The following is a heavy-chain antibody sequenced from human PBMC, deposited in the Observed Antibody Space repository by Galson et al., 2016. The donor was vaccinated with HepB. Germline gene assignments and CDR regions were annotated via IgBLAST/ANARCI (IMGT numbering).Heavy chain of an antibody. CDR3: ARDPMATRYYYYGMDV. CDR2: ISGGGVST. J-gene: IGHJ6*02. V-gene: IGHV3-23*01. CDR1: GFTFSSYA. D-gene: IGHD5-24*01. Sequence: SLRLSCAASGFTFSSYAMNWVRQAPGKGLQWVSGISGGGVSTHYADSVKGRFTISRDNSKNTLYLQMNSLRAEDTAVYYCARDPMATRYYYYGMDVWGQGTLVTVSS.